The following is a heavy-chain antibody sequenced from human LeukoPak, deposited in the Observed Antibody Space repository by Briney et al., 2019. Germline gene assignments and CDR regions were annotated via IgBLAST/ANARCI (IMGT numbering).Heavy chain of an antibody. V-gene: IGHV1-2*02. CDR1: GYTFTGYY. Sequence: GASVKFSCKASGYTFTGYYMHWVRQAPGQGLEWMGWINPNSGGTNYAQKFQGRVTMTRDTSISTAYMELSRLRSDDTAVYYCARVVSYYYYYGMDVWGQGTTVTVSS. CDR2: INPNSGGT. J-gene: IGHJ6*02. CDR3: ARVVSYYYYYGMDV.